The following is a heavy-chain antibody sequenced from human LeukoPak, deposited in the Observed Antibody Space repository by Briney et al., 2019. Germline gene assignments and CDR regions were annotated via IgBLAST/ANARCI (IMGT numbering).Heavy chain of an antibody. Sequence: PSETLSLTCTVSGGSISSYYWSWIRQPPGKGLEWIGYIYYSGSTSYNPSLKSRVTISVDTSKNQFSLKLSSVTAADTAVYYCARFPTWTEGGDYWGQGTLVTVSS. V-gene: IGHV4-59*08. CDR3: ARFPTWTEGGDY. CDR2: IYYSGST. CDR1: GGSISSYY. D-gene: IGHD3/OR15-3a*01. J-gene: IGHJ4*02.